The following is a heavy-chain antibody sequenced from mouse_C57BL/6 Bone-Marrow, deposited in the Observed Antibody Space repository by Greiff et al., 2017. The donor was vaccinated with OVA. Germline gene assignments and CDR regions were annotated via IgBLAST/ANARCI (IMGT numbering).Heavy chain of an antibody. D-gene: IGHD1-1*01. CDR3: ARRGYGSSPYAMDD. Sequence: EVQVVESGGGLVQPGGSLKLSCAASGFTFSDYGMAWVRQAPRQGPEWVAFISNLAYSIYYADTVTGRFTIARENAKNTLYLEMSGLRSEDTAMYYCARRGYGSSPYAMDDWGQGTSVTVSS. CDR2: ISNLAYSI. V-gene: IGHV5-15*04. CDR1: GFTFSDYG. J-gene: IGHJ4*01.